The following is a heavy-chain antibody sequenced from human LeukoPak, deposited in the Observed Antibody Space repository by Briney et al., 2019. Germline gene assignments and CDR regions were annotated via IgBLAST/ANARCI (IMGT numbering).Heavy chain of an antibody. J-gene: IGHJ4*02. Sequence: GSLRLSCTASGFTFGDYALSWVREAPGKGLECGGFIRKRVYGGTTQYAASVKGRFTISRAQSKSTAYLQMNSLEFEHTGVYYCTRAVDSDGRNYRLYSFGYWGQGTLVTVSS. D-gene: IGHD4-23*01. CDR1: GFTFGDYA. CDR2: IRKRVYGGTT. CDR3: TRAVDSDGRNYRLYSFGY. V-gene: IGHV3-49*04.